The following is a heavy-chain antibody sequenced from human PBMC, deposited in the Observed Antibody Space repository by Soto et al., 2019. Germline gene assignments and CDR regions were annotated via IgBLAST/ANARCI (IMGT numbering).Heavy chain of an antibody. CDR3: VRGRGNFDY. CDR1: GFSVSTNY. J-gene: IGHJ4*02. Sequence: EVQLVEVGGGLSQPGGSLRLSCVVSGFSVSTNYMSWVRQAPGKGLEWVSVIYSGGSTVYADSVKGGFFISRDDSKNTVYLQMNSLRVGDTASYYCVRGRGNFDYWGQGTLVTVSS. V-gene: IGHV3-53*01. CDR2: IYSGGST.